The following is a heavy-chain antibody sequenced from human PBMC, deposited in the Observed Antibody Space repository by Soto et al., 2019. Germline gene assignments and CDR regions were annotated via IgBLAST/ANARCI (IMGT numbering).Heavy chain of an antibody. CDR2: IYYSGST. CDR3: ARAKILEQQLVLDY. Sequence: SETLSLTCTVSGGSISSYYWSWIRQPPGKGLEWIGYIYYSGSTNYNPSLKSRVTISVDTSKNQFSLKLSSVTAADTAVYYCARAKILEQQLVLDYWGQGTLVTVSS. V-gene: IGHV4-59*01. CDR1: GGSISSYY. D-gene: IGHD6-13*01. J-gene: IGHJ4*02.